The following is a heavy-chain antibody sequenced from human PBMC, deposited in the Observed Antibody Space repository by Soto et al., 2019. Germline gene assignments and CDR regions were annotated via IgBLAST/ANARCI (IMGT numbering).Heavy chain of an antibody. Sequence: SETLSLTCAVYGGSFSGYYWSWIRQPPGKGLEWIGYIYYSGSTNYNPSLKSRVTISVDTSKNQFSLKLSSVTAADTAVYYCARDRYYYGSGSYYYNNWFDPWGQGTLVTVSS. J-gene: IGHJ5*02. D-gene: IGHD3-10*01. V-gene: IGHV4-59*01. CDR3: ARDRYYYGSGSYYYNNWFDP. CDR2: IYYSGST. CDR1: GGSFSGYY.